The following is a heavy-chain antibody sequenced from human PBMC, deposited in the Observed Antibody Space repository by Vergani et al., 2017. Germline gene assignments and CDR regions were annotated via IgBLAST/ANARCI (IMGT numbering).Heavy chain of an antibody. CDR2: IGKDGINT. CDR3: AKYLRDSTDGLPDS. CDR1: GFTVSSSY. V-gene: IGHV3-30*02. Sequence: VQLVESGGGLVQPGGSLRLSCAASGFTVSSSYMSWVRQAPGKGLEWLAYIGKDGINTRYRDAVKGRFTVSRDNSKDILYLQMDSLRSEDTALYYCAKYLRDSTDGLPDSWGPGTLVIVSS. D-gene: IGHD2-21*02. J-gene: IGHJ4*02.